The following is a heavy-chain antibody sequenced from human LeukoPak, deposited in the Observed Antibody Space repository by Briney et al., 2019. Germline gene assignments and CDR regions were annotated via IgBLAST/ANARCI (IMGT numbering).Heavy chain of an antibody. CDR1: GVTFISYG. CDR2: IRYDGGNK. J-gene: IGHJ5*02. CDR3: ANLGATTGGDWFDP. Sequence: GGSLRLSCATYGVTFISYGMHWVRQAPGKGLEWEAFIRYDGGNKYYADSVKGRFTISRDNSKITLYLQMNGLRAEDTAVYCCANLGATTGGDWFDPWGQGTLVSVSS. V-gene: IGHV3-30*02. D-gene: IGHD1-26*01.